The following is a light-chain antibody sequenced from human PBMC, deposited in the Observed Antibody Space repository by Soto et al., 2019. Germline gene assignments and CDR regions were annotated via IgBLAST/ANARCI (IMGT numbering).Light chain of an antibody. CDR1: QSVLYKSNNKNH. J-gene: IGKJ4*01. CDR2: WAS. Sequence: DLLLTPSPDSLSVSLGERATINCKSSQSVLYKSNNKNHLAWYQQKPGQPPQLIIYWASTRESGVPERFSGSGSGTDFTLTISSLEAEDVAFYWCQQYFDVPFTFGGGTKVDI. V-gene: IGKV4-1*01. CDR3: QQYFDVPFT.